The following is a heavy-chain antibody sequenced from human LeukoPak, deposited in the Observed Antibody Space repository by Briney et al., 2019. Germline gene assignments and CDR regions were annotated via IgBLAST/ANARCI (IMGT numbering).Heavy chain of an antibody. CDR3: CSSTRGYNWFDP. CDR2: IYYSGST. D-gene: IGHD2-2*01. V-gene: IGHV4-59*01. Sequence: SETLSLTCAVSGGSISSYYWSWIRQPPGKGLEWIGYIYYSGSTNYNPSLKSRVTISVDTSKNQFSLKLSSVTAADTAVYYCCSSTRGYNWFDPWGQGTLVTVSS. CDR1: GGSISSYY. J-gene: IGHJ5*02.